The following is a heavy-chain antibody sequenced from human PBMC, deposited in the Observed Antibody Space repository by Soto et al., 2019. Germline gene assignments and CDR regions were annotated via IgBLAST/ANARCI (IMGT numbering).Heavy chain of an antibody. CDR1: GFALTTYP. CDR2: ISGSGATT. CDR3: ARLLGVYADRRDLEY. D-gene: IGHD2-2*01. V-gene: IGHV3-23*01. Sequence: EVHLLESGGGLVQPGGSLRLSCAASGFALTTYPMSWVRQAPGKGLEWVSAISGSGATTYYPDSVRGRFTISRDDSTNTVSLQMTSLRVEDTAVYYCARLLGVYADRRDLEYWGQGVLVTVSS. J-gene: IGHJ4*02.